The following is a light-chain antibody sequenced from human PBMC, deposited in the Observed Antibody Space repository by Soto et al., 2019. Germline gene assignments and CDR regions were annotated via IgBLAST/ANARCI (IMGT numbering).Light chain of an antibody. V-gene: IGKV3-20*01. Sequence: EVVLTQSPGTLSLSPGERAILSCRASQSVSSSFLAWYQQKPGRTPRLLIYDASSRATGIPDRFSGSGSGTDFTLTISRLEPEDFAVYYCQQYGSPVTFGQGTKVDIK. J-gene: IGKJ1*01. CDR1: QSVSSSF. CDR2: DAS. CDR3: QQYGSPVT.